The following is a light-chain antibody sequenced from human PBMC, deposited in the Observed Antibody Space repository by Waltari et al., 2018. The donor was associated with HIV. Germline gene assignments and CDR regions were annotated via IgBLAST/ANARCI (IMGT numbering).Light chain of an antibody. CDR1: SSSLASHH. CDR2: VDY. J-gene: IGLJ1*01. Sequence: NFMLTQPHSVSESPGKTVSISCARSSSSLASHHVPLYQHRPGSAPTPVIYVDYQRPAGVPVRFSGSIDSSSNSASLTISELKTEDEADYYCQSYDSTNPCIFGTGTRVTVL. CDR3: QSYDSTNPCI. V-gene: IGLV6-57*03.